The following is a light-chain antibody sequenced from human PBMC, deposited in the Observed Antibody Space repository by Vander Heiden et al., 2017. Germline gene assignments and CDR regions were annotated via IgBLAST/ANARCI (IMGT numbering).Light chain of an antibody. CDR3: QRSHCNLPLT. J-gene: IGKJ4*02. CDR2: AAS. V-gene: IGKV1-39*01. CDR1: ESISIY. Sequence: DIQMTQSPSSLSASVGDRVTITCRASESISIYVNWYQQKPGTAPKLLIYAASTLQSGIPSRFSASGSGTEVTLSISSLQPEDFATYYCQRSHCNLPLTLGGGTKVEIK.